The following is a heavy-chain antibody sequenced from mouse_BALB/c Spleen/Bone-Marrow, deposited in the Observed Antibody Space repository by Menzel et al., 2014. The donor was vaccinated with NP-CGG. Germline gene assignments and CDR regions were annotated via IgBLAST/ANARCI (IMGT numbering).Heavy chain of an antibody. CDR1: GFTFSNYG. V-gene: IGHV5-6-3*01. J-gene: IGHJ3*01. CDR3: ARGYDYSSWFAY. Sequence: DVKLVESGGGLVQPGGSLKLSCAASGFTFSNYGMSWVRQTPDKRLEMIATVNVNGDRTYHPDSVKGRFTISRGNAKNTLSLQMSNLKSEDTAMYYCARGYDYSSWFAYWGQGTLVTVSA. CDR2: VNVNGDRT. D-gene: IGHD2-4*01.